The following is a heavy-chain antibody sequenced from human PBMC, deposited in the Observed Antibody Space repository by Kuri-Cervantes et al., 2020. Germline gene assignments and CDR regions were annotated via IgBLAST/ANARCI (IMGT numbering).Heavy chain of an antibody. Sequence: SETLSLTCTVSGGSISSYYWSWIRQPPGKGLEWIGYIYYSGSTNYNPSLKSRVTISVDTSKNQFSLKLSSVTPADTAVYYCAREDYYDSSGYSLPPHSWFDPWGQGTLVTVSS. CDR3: AREDYYDSSGYSLPPHSWFDP. D-gene: IGHD3-22*01. CDR1: GGSISSYY. V-gene: IGHV4-59*01. CDR2: IYYSGST. J-gene: IGHJ5*02.